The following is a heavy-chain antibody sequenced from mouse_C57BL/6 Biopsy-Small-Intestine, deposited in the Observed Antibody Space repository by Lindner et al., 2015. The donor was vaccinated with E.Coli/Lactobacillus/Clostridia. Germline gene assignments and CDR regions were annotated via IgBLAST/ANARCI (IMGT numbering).Heavy chain of an antibody. V-gene: IGHV2-6*01. CDR2: IWGVGST. Sequence: VQLQESGPGLVAPSQSLSITCTVSGFSLTSYGVDWVRQSPGKGLEWLGVIWGVGSTNYNSALKSRLSISKDNSKSQVFLKMNSLQTDDTAMYYCARFYDGYYYAMDYWGQGTSVTVSS. CDR3: ARFYDGYYYAMDY. CDR1: GFSLTSYG. J-gene: IGHJ4*01. D-gene: IGHD2-3*01.